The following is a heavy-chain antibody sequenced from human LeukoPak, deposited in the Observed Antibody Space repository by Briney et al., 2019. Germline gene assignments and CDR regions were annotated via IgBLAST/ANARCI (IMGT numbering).Heavy chain of an antibody. CDR3: ARGGTLVGPNDY. CDR2: IIPIFGTA. D-gene: IGHD3-10*01. V-gene: IGHV1-69*13. Sequence: ASVKVSCKASGGTFSRNAISWVRQAPGQGLEWMGGIIPIFGTANYAQKFQGRVTITADESTSTVYMELSSLRFEDTAVYYCARGGTLVGPNDYWGQGTLVTVSS. CDR1: GGTFSRNA. J-gene: IGHJ4*02.